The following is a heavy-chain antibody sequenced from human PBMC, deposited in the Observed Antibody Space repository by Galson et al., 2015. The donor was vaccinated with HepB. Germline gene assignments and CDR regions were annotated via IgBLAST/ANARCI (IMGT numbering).Heavy chain of an antibody. J-gene: IGHJ4*02. CDR3: VKDGTATMTHLDY. CDR1: RFSFSDYG. D-gene: IGHD5-12*01. V-gene: IGHV3-64D*06. Sequence: SLRLSCAASRFSFSDYGMHWVRQAPGKGLEYVSTITKNEDNTYYADSLKGRFTISRDNSKNTLYLQMSGLRVEDTALYYCVKDGTATMTHLDYWGQGTLVTVSS. CDR2: ITKNEDNT.